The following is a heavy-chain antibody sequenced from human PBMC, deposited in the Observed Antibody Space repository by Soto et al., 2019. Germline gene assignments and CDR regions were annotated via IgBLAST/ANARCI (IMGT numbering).Heavy chain of an antibody. CDR1: GYTFTSYG. J-gene: IGHJ5*02. CDR2: ISAYNGNT. V-gene: IGHV1-18*04. CDR3: ARDRGTANKHNWLDP. D-gene: IGHD3-10*01. Sequence: ASVKVSCKASGYTFTSYGISWVRQAPGQGLEWMGWISAYNGNTNYAQKLQGRVTMTTDTSTSTAYMELRSLRSEDTAVYYCARDRGTANKHNWLDPWGQGTLVTVSS.